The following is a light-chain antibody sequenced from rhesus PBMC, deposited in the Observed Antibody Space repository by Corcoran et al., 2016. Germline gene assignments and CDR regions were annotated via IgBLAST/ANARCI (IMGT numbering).Light chain of an antibody. Sequence: DIQMTQSPSSLSASVGDRVTITCRASQGISSYLAWYQQKPGETPKLLIYEASSLQSGIPSRFSGSGSVTDFTLTIIRLQSEDFATYYFQQYYNTPLSFGQGTKVEIK. J-gene: IGKJ2*01. V-gene: IGKV1-25*01. CDR2: EAS. CDR3: QQYYNTPLS. CDR1: QGISSY.